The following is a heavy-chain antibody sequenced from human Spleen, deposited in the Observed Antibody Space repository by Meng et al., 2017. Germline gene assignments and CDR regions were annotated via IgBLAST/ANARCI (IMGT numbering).Heavy chain of an antibody. J-gene: IGHJ4*02. CDR2: INHGGST. CDR3: ARGPTTMAHDFDY. D-gene: IGHD4-11*01. V-gene: IGHV4-34*01. Sequence: QVRVQKWVSRLLNPSDTLSLTCVVSGGSFSDYYWSWLRQPPGKGREWIGDINHGGSTNYNPSLESRATISVDTSQNNLSLKLSSVTAADSAVYYCARGPTTMAHDFDYWGQGTLVTVSS. CDR1: GGSFSDYY.